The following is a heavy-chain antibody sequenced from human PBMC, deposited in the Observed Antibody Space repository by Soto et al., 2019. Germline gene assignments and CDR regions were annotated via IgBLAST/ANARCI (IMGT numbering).Heavy chain of an antibody. CDR1: GYTFPSYD. V-gene: IGHV1-8*01. D-gene: IGHD1-26*01. Sequence: ASVKVSCKASGYTFPSYDTTWVRQAPGQGLEWMGWMNPNSRNTGYAQKFQGRVTMTRNTSISTAYMGLSSLRSEDTAVYYCARERSGSSDYWGQGILVTVSS. J-gene: IGHJ4*02. CDR3: ARERSGSSDY. CDR2: MNPNSRNT.